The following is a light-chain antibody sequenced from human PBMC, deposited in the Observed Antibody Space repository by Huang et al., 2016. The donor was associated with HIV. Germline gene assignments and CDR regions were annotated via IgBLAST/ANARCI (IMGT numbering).Light chain of an antibody. J-gene: IGKJ1*01. CDR2: AAS. V-gene: IGKV3-15*01. CDR3: QQYNDWPRS. Sequence: EIVMTQSPGTLSVAPGERATLSCRASQNIKTNLAWFQQKPGQAPRLLSYAASTRTADFPARFSGSGSRTEFTLTISSLQSEDIAVYYCQQYNDWPRSFGQGTKVEIK. CDR1: QNIKTN.